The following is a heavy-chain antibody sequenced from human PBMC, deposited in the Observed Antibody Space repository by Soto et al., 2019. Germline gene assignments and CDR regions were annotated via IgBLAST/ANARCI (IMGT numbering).Heavy chain of an antibody. CDR3: ARASILLELLDIDY. CDR2: ISYDGSNK. D-gene: IGHD1-26*01. J-gene: IGHJ4*02. Sequence: QVQLVESGGGVVQPGRSLRLSCAASGFTFSSYAMHWVRQAPGKGLEWVAVISYDGSNKYYADSVKGRFTISRDNSKNTLYLQMNSLRAEDTAVYSCARASILLELLDIDYLCQGTLVTVSS. CDR1: GFTFSSYA. V-gene: IGHV3-30-3*01.